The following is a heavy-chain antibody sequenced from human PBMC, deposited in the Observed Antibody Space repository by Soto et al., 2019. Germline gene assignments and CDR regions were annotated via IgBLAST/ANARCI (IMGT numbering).Heavy chain of an antibody. D-gene: IGHD3-3*01. CDR1: GGTFSNYA. CDR3: ARDGTYYDFWSGYQSRGGDWFDP. V-gene: IGHV1-69*13. J-gene: IGHJ5*02. CDR2: FIPIFGTA. Sequence: SVKVSCKASGGTFSNYAISWVRQAPGQGLEWMGGFIPIFGTANYAQKFQGRVTITADESTSTAYMELSSLRSEDTAVYYCARDGTYYDFWSGYQSRGGDWFDPWGQGTLVTVSS.